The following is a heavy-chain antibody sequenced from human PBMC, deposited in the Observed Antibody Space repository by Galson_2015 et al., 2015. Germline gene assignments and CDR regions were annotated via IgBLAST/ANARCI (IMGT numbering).Heavy chain of an antibody. CDR2: ISSSSSYI. CDR3: ATSSRILLGAIHSFDY. Sequence: SLRLSCAASGFTFSSYSMNWVRQAPGKGLEWVSSISSSSSYIYYADSVKGRFTISRDNAKNSLYLQMNSLRSEDTAVYYCATSSRILLGAIHSFDYWGQGTLVTVSS. CDR1: GFTFSSYS. D-gene: IGHD1-26*01. V-gene: IGHV3-21*04. J-gene: IGHJ4*02.